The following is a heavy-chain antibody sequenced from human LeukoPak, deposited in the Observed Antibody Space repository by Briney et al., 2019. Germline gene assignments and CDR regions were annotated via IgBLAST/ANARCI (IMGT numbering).Heavy chain of an antibody. CDR3: ASLEYFQH. CDR2: MNPNSGNT. V-gene: IGHV1-8*02. CDR1: GYTFTNYG. J-gene: IGHJ1*01. Sequence: ASVKVSCKASGYTFTNYGISWVRQAPGQGLEWMGWMNPNSGNTAYAQKFQGRVTMTRNTSISTAYMELSSLRSEDTAVYYCASLEYFQHWGQGTLVTVSS.